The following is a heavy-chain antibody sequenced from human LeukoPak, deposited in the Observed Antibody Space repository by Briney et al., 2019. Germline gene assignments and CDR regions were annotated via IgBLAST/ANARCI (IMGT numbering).Heavy chain of an antibody. Sequence: GGSLRLSCAASGFTFSDYYMSWIRQVPGKGLEWVSYIGRSGTTIHYADSVKGRFTISWDDAKKSLYLQMNSLRAEDTAVYYCARSGKIYFDWLLDYWGQGTLVTVSS. D-gene: IGHD3-9*01. CDR1: GFTFSDYY. CDR3: ARSGKIYFDWLLDY. CDR2: IGRSGTTI. V-gene: IGHV3-11*04. J-gene: IGHJ4*02.